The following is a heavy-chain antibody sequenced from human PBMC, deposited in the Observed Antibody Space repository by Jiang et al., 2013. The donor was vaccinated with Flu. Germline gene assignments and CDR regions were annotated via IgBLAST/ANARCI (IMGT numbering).Heavy chain of an antibody. D-gene: IGHD4-17*01. CDR3: AIAPTVTTLGNWFDP. CDR1: GAPSAAIL. V-gene: IGHV1-69*02. CDR2: IIPMLDMK. Sequence: PGSSVKVSCKASGAPSAAILSAGVRQAPGQGLEWMGRIIPMLDMKNYAQNFQGRVTITADKSTSTAYMELSSLRSEDTAVYFCAIAPTVTTLGNWFDPWGQGTLVIVSS. J-gene: IGHJ5*02.